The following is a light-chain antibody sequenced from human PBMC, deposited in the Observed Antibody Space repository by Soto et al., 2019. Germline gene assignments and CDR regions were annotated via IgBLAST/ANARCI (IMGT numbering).Light chain of an antibody. J-gene: IGLJ7*01. V-gene: IGLV2-11*01. CDR3: CSYAGSSTLYV. CDR2: DVT. CDR1: SSDVGAYNY. Sequence: QSALTQPRSVSGSPGQSVTISCTGTSSDVGAYNYVSWYQHHPGKAPKLMIYDVTRRPSGVPDRFSASKSGNSASLTISGLQAEDEADYYCCSYAGSSTLYVFGSGTQLTVL.